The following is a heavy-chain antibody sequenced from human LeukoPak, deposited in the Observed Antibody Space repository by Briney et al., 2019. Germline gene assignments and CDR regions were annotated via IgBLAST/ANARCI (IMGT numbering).Heavy chain of an antibody. V-gene: IGHV3-7*05. D-gene: IGHD6-13*01. J-gene: IGHJ4*02. CDR3: ARVMESSSEYYFDY. CDR2: IKQDGSVR. Sequence: GGSLRLSCAASGFTFSTYWMSWVRQAPGKGLEWVANIKQDGSVRYYVDSVKGRFTISRDNAKNSLDLQMNSLRAEDTAVYYCARVMESSSEYYFDYWGQGTLVTVSS. CDR1: GFTFSTYW.